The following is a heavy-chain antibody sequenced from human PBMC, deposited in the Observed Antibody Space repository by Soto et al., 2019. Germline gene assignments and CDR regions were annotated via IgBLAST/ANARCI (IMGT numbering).Heavy chain of an antibody. J-gene: IGHJ4*02. D-gene: IGHD5-12*01. Sequence: QITLKESGPTLMKPTQTLTLTCSFSGFSLSTHEVGVVWIRQPPGKALEWLALIYWNDDARYSPSLKNRLTITKDTSKNPVVLTMTNMDPVDTATYYCVHDGKLGYTGYDRFDYWGQGILVTVSS. CDR2: IYWNDDA. CDR1: GFSLSTHEVG. CDR3: VHDGKLGYTGYDRFDY. V-gene: IGHV2-5*01.